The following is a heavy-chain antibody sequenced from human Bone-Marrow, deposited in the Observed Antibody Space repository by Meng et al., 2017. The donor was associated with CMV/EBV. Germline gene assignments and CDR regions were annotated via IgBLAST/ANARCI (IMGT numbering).Heavy chain of an antibody. CDR3: AREVTYCSSTSCSDHAFAI. J-gene: IGHJ3*02. CDR2: TYYRSEWYN. Sequence: SQTLSLTCAISGDSVSRKTATWHWIRQSPSRGLEWLGRTYYRSEWYNDYAPSVKSRITINPDTSKNQFSLHLNSVTPEDTAVYYCAREVTYCSSTSCSDHAFAIWGQGKMV. V-gene: IGHV6-1*01. CDR1: GDSVSRKTAT. D-gene: IGHD2-2*01.